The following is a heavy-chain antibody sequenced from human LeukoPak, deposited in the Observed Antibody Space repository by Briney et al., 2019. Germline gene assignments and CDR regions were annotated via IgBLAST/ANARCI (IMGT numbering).Heavy chain of an antibody. J-gene: IGHJ4*02. D-gene: IGHD6-13*01. V-gene: IGHV3-21*01. CDR2: ISSSSSYI. CDR1: GFSFRSYD. CDR3: ARAPGYRNLLDY. Sequence: KSGGTLRLSCGASGFSFRSYDMTWVRQAPGKGLEWVSFISSSSSYIYYADSVKGRFTISRDNAKNLLYLQMNNLRAEDTAVYYCARAPGYRNLLDYWGQGTLVTVSS.